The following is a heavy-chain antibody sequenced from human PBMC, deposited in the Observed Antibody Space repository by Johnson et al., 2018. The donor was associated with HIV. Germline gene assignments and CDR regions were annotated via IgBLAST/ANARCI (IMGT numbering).Heavy chain of an antibody. J-gene: IGHJ3*02. CDR2: ISYDGSNK. V-gene: IGHV3-30*14. CDR1: GFTFNSYA. D-gene: IGHD2-15*01. Sequence: QVQLVESGGGVVQPGRSLRLSCVASGFTFNSYAMHWVRQAPGKGLEWVAVISYDGSNKYHAESVRGRFTISRDNSKNTLDLQMGSLGAEDMAVYYCARVLGGFDAFDIWGQGTMVTVSS. CDR3: ARVLGGFDAFDI.